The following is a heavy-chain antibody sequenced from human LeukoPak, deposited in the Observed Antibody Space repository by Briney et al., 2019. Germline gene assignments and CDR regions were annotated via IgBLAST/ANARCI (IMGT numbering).Heavy chain of an antibody. CDR1: GYSFTSYW. J-gene: IGHJ4*02. D-gene: IGHD6-13*01. CDR2: IYPCDSDT. V-gene: IGHV5-51*01. CDR3: AIWPPEGDIAAAG. Sequence: GESLKISCKGSGYSFTSYWIGWVRQMPGKGLEGMGIIYPCDSDTRYSPSFQGQVTISADKSISTAYLQWSSLKASDTAMYYCAIWPPEGDIAAAGWGQGTLVTVSS.